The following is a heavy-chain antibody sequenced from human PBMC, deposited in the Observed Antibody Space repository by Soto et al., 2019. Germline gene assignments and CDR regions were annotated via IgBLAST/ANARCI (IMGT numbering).Heavy chain of an antibody. Sequence: GASVKVSGKASGYTFTTYYMHWVRQAPGQGREWMGILNPSGCSTSYAQKFQGRVTITRDTSPSTVYMELSSLRSEDTAVYYCARDCGGDCFRLHSVRIVYYYYGMDVWGQGTTVTVSS. J-gene: IGHJ6*02. CDR3: ARDCGGDCFRLHSVRIVYYYYGMDV. V-gene: IGHV1-46*01. CDR1: GYTFTTYY. CDR2: LNPSGCST. D-gene: IGHD2-21*02.